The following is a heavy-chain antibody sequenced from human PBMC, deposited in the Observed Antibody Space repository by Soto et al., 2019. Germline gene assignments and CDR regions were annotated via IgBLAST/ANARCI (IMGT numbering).Heavy chain of an antibody. Sequence: PSETLSLTCAVSGGPLSSYYWSWIRQPPGEGLEWIGYIYYSGSTNYNPSLKSRVTISVDTSKNQFSLKLSSVTAADTAVYYCARSLQNRTLYYFDYWGQGTLVTVSS. D-gene: IGHD3-16*02. CDR1: GGPLSSYY. J-gene: IGHJ4*02. CDR2: IYYSGST. CDR3: ARSLQNRTLYYFDY. V-gene: IGHV4-59*08.